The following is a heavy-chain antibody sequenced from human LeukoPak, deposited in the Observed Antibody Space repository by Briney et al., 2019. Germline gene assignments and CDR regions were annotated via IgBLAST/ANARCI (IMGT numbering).Heavy chain of an antibody. CDR1: GGSFSGYY. CDR3: ARNYDILTGYYTLGY. CDR2: INHSGST. D-gene: IGHD3-9*01. Sequence: SETLSLTCAVYGGSFSGYYWSWIRQPPGKGLEWIGEINHSGSTNYNPSLKSRVTISIDTSKNQFSLKLSSVTAADTAVYYCARNYDILTGYYTLGYWGQGTLVTVSS. V-gene: IGHV4-34*01. J-gene: IGHJ4*02.